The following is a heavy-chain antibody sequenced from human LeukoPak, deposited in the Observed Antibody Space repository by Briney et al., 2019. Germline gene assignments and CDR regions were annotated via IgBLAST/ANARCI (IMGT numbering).Heavy chain of an antibody. V-gene: IGHV3-30*18. CDR1: GFTFSSYG. D-gene: IGHD6-19*01. Sequence: GGSLSLSCAASGFTFSSYGMHWVRQAPGKGLEWVAVISYDGSNKYYADSVKGRFTISRDNSKNTLYLQMNSLRAEDTAVYYCAKGYSSFWWDWFDPWGQGTLVTVSS. CDR3: AKGYSSFWWDWFDP. J-gene: IGHJ5*02. CDR2: ISYDGSNK.